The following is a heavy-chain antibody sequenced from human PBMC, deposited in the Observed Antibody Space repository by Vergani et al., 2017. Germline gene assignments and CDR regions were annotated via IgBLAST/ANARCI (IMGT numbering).Heavy chain of an antibody. CDR2: ISPDGFST. CDR1: GYTFTAYY. V-gene: IGHV1-46*03. J-gene: IGHJ4*02. D-gene: IGHD3-9*01. CDR3: AREPPLTGFFDY. Sequence: VQLVQSGAAVGKPGASVKISCKASGYTFTAYYIHWVRQAPEQGLEWVGVISPDGFSTFYAQKFQGRVTITRDTSTSIVYVEVTSLRSDDTAVYYCAREPPLTGFFDYWGQGTLVTVSS.